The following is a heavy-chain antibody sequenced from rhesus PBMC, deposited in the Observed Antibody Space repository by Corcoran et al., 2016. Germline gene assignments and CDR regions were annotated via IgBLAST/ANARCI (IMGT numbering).Heavy chain of an antibody. Sequence: QVQLQESGPGLVKPSETLSLTCAVSGGSFSSYWWWWTRQSPGQGLGWSGEINGNSGSTNYNPSLKSRVTISKDASKNQFSLKLSSVTAADTAVYYCARLTTVAATWFYGLDSWGQGVVVTVSS. V-gene: IGHV4-80*01. CDR1: GGSFSSYW. D-gene: IGHD4-29*01. CDR2: INGNSGST. CDR3: ARLTTVAATWFYGLDS. J-gene: IGHJ6*01.